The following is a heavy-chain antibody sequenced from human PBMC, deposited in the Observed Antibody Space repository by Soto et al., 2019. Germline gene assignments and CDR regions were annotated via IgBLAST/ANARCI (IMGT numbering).Heavy chain of an antibody. J-gene: IGHJ5*02. Sequence: SETLSLTCTVSCGSISSGGYYWSWIRQHPGKGLEWIGYIYYSGSTYYNPSLKSRVTISVDTSKNQFSLKLSSVTAADTAVYYCASAQSDYDILTGYYHPWGQGTLVTVSS. CDR3: ASAQSDYDILTGYYHP. CDR1: CGSISSGGYY. CDR2: IYYSGST. D-gene: IGHD3-9*01. V-gene: IGHV4-31*03.